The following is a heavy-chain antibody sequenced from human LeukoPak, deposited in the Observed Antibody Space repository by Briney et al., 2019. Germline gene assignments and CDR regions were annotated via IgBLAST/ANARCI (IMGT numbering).Heavy chain of an antibody. CDR3: ARDSGDWFDP. Sequence: PSETLSLTCTDSGGSITSGGYYCSWIRQHPGKGLEWIGYIYYSGSTYYNPSLKSRVTISVDTSKNQFSLKLTPVTAADTAVYYCARDSGDWFDPWGQGTLVTVSS. J-gene: IGHJ5*02. V-gene: IGHV4-31*03. CDR1: GGSITSGGYY. CDR2: IYYSGST.